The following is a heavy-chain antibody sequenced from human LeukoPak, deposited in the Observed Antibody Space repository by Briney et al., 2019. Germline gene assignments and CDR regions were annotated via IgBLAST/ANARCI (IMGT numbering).Heavy chain of an antibody. CDR1: GYSFTSYY. CDR2: IFPGDSDT. V-gene: IGHV5-51*01. D-gene: IGHD1-26*01. J-gene: IGHJ3*02. Sequence: GESLKISCTGSGYSFTSYYIAWVRQMPGKGVEWVGVIFPGDSDTRYSPSFQGQVTISADKSISTAYLQWSSLKASDTAMYYCARPRIVGTLGAFDIWGHGTMVTVSS. CDR3: ARPRIVGTLGAFDI.